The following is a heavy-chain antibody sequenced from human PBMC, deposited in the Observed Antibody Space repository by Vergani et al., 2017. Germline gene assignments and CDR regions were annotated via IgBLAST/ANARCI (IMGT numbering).Heavy chain of an antibody. V-gene: IGHV1-46*03. J-gene: IGHJ4*02. CDR2: INPSGGHT. CDR1: GYTFSNYY. Sequence: QVQVVPSGAEVKKSGASVQVSCKTSGYTFSNYYMHWVRQAPGQGLEWMGIINPSGGHTNYAQKFQGRVTMTRDTSTSTDYMELSSLRSEDTAIYYCAIGDYGILTGYRYWVQGTLVTVAA. D-gene: IGHD3-9*01. CDR3: AIGDYGILTGYRY.